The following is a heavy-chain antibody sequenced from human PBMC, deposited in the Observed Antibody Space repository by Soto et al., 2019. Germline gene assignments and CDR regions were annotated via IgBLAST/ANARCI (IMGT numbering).Heavy chain of an antibody. CDR2: IHPGDSDT. D-gene: IGHD1-26*01. Sequence: GESLKISCQGSGYSFTNYWVGWVRQIPGRGLEWMGIIHPGDSDTRYSPFFQGQVTISADKSISTAYLQMNSLRAEDTAVYYCARDLRWELSYWGQGTLVPVSS. V-gene: IGHV5-51*01. CDR1: GYSFTNYW. CDR3: ARDLRWELSY. J-gene: IGHJ4*02.